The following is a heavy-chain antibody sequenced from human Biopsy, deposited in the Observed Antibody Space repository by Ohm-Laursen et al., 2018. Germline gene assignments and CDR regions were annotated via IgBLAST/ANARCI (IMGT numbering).Heavy chain of an antibody. J-gene: IGHJ6*02. CDR2: INHSGRT. CDR1: GESFNGYY. D-gene: IGHD3-22*01. V-gene: IGHV4-34*01. CDR3: VRGVDYYDPYHYYALDV. Sequence: SETLSLTCVVYGESFNGYYWSWIRQTPGKGLEWIGEINHSGRTNYNPSLKSRVSISVDTSKNQFALKVRYVTAADTAVYYCVRGVDYYDPYHYYALDVWGQGTTVTVSS.